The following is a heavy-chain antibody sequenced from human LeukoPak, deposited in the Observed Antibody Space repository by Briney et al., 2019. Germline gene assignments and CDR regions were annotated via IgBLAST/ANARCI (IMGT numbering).Heavy chain of an antibody. D-gene: IGHD2-2*01. CDR2: IIPILGTA. J-gene: IGHJ6*03. CDR3: ARGPVCDSPSCYGLYYYYMGV. V-gene: IGHV1-69*05. CDR1: GGTFSSYG. Sequence: ASVKVSCKASGGTFSSYGISWARRAPGQGLEWMGGIIPILGTANYAQKFQGRVTITTDESTSSAYMELSSLRSEDTAVYYCARGPVCDSPSCYGLYYYYMGVWGKGTTVTVSS.